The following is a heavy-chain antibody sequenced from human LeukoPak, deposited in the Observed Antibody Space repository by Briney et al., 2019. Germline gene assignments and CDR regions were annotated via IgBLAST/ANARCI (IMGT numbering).Heavy chain of an antibody. D-gene: IGHD5-18*01. Sequence: SETLSLTCTVSGGSISSGGYYWSWIRQHPGKGPEWIGYIYYSRSTYYNPSLKSRVTISVDTSKNQFSLKLSSVTAADTAVYYCATVDTAMPYYFDYWGQGTLVTVSS. V-gene: IGHV4-31*03. CDR1: GGSISSGGYY. CDR3: ATVDTAMPYYFDY. J-gene: IGHJ4*02. CDR2: IYYSRST.